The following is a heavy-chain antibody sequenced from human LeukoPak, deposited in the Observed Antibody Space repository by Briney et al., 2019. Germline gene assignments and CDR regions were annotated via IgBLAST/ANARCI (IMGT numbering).Heavy chain of an antibody. Sequence: ASVKVSCKASGYTFTSYAMNWVRQAPGQGLEWMGWISAYNGNTNYAQKLQGRVTMTTDTSTSTAYMELRSLRSDDTAVYYCARDPVEMATIAEFWWFDPWGQGTLVTVSS. V-gene: IGHV1-18*01. CDR2: ISAYNGNT. CDR3: ARDPVEMATIAEFWWFDP. CDR1: GYTFTSYA. D-gene: IGHD5-24*01. J-gene: IGHJ5*02.